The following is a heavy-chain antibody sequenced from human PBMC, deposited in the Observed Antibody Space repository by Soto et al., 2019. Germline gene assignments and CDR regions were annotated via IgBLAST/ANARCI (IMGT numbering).Heavy chain of an antibody. V-gene: IGHV1-69*01. Sequence: QVQLVQSGAEVKKPGSSVKVSCKASGGTFSSYAISWVRQAPGQGLEWMGGIIPIFGTANYAQKFQCRVTINADESTSTAYMELSSLSSEDTAVYYCARDSGGTTVAFGMDVWGQGTTVTVSS. CDR2: IIPIFGTA. D-gene: IGHD4-17*01. CDR3: ARDSGGTTVAFGMDV. CDR1: GGTFSSYA. J-gene: IGHJ6*02.